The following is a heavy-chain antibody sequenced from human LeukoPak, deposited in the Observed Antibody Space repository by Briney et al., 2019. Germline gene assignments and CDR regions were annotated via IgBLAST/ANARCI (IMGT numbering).Heavy chain of an antibody. CDR1: GFTFSTYW. Sequence: GGSLRLSCAVSGFTFSTYWMSWVRQAPGKGLEWVANIKTDGSGKYYVDSVKGRFTTSRDNTKNSLYLQMNSLRAEDTALYYCARDWNGSGSPNDFWGQGTLVTVSS. J-gene: IGHJ4*02. V-gene: IGHV3-7*01. CDR3: ARDWNGSGSPNDF. CDR2: IKTDGSGK. D-gene: IGHD3-10*01.